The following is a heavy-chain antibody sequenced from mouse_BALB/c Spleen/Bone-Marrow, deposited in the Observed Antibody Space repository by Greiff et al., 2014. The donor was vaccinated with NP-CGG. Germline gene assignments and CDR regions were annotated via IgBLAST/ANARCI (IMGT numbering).Heavy chain of an antibody. J-gene: IGHJ2*01. CDR2: IDPENGDT. CDR3: NSRGDYDFDYFDY. CDR1: GFNIKDYY. V-gene: IGHV14-4*02. Sequence: EVQLQQSGAELVRSGASVKLSCTAPGFNIKDYYMHWVKQRPEQGLEWIGWIDPENGDTECAPKFQGKATMTADTSSNTAYLQLSSLSSEDTAVYYCNSRGDYDFDYFDYWGQGTTLTVSS. D-gene: IGHD2-4*01.